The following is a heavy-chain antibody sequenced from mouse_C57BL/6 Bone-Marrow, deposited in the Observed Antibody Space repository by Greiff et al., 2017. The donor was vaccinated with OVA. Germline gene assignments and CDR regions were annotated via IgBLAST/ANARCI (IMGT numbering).Heavy chain of an antibody. V-gene: IGHV1-81*01. Sequence: QVQLKESGAELARPGASVKLSCKASGYTFTSYGISWVKQRTGQGLEWIGEISPRSGNTYYNEKLKGKATLTADKSSSTAYMELRSLTSEDSAVYFCARENGYYAWVAYWGQGTLVTVSA. D-gene: IGHD2-3*01. CDR2: ISPRSGNT. CDR1: GYTFTSYG. J-gene: IGHJ3*01. CDR3: ARENGYYAWVAY.